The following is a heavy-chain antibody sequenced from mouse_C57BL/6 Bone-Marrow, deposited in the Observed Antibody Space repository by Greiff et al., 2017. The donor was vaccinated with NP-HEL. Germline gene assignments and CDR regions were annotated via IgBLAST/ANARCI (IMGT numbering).Heavy chain of an antibody. Sequence: VQLQQSGPGLVQPSQSLSITCTVSGFSLTSYGVHWVRQSPGKGLEWLGVIWSGGSPDYNAAFISRLSISKDNSKSQVFFKMNSLQADDTAIYYCARPSITTVVDWYFDVWGTGTTVTVSS. J-gene: IGHJ1*03. CDR1: GFSLTSYG. CDR2: IWSGGSP. D-gene: IGHD1-1*01. V-gene: IGHV2-2*01. CDR3: ARPSITTVVDWYFDV.